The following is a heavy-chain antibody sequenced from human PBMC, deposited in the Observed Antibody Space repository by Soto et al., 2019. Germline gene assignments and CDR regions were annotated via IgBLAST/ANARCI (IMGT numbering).Heavy chain of an antibody. CDR2: ITDTGLDA. J-gene: IGHJ4*02. CDR3: VRGSNDSYTGSRIFAF. Sequence: GGSLRRSCVASGLTFGSRAMSWVRQSPGEGLEWVSTITDTGLDAKYADSVRGRFAISRDNSKNTLYLQMSALRAEESAIYFCVRGSNDSYTGSRIFAFWGRGTLVTVSS. CDR1: GLTFGSRA. V-gene: IGHV3-23*01. D-gene: IGHD3-10*01.